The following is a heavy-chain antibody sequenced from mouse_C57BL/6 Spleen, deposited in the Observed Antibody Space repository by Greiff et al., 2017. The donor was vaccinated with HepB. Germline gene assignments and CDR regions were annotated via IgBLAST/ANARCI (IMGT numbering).Heavy chain of an antibody. Sequence: EVHLVESGGGLVKPGGSLKLSCAASGFTFSDYGMHWVRQAPEKGLEWVAYISSGSSTIYYADTVKGRFTISRDNAKNTLFLQMTSLRSEDTAMYYCAREYYGSSLYWYFDVWGTGTTVTVSS. CDR3: AREYYGSSLYWYFDV. V-gene: IGHV5-17*01. CDR2: ISSGSSTI. J-gene: IGHJ1*03. D-gene: IGHD1-1*01. CDR1: GFTFSDYG.